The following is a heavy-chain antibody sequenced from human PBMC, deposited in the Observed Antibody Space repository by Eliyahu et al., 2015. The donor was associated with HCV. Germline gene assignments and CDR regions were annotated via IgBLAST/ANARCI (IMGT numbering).Heavy chain of an antibody. CDR2: ISYDGSNK. V-gene: IGHV3-30*18. J-gene: IGHJ4*02. CDR3: AKDLGDGYNAFWGPGY. Sequence: QVQLVESGGGVVQPGRSLXLSCAAXGFXFXXYGMHWVRQAPGKGLEWVAVISYDGSNKYYADSVKGRFTISRDNSKNTLYLQMNSLRAEDTAVYYCAKDLGDGYNAFWGPGYWGQGTLVTVSS. D-gene: IGHD5-24*01. CDR1: GFXFXXYG.